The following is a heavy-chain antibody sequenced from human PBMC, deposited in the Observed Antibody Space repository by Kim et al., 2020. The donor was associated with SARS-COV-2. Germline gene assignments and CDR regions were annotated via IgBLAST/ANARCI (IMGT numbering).Heavy chain of an antibody. V-gene: IGHV3-23*01. J-gene: IGHJ6*02. CDR2: FSGSGGTT. D-gene: IGHD3-22*01. Sequence: GGSLRLSCAASGFTFSAYAMSWVRQAPGKGLEWVSGFSGSGGTTYYADSVKGRFTISRDNSRNTLYLQMDSLRAEDTAVYYCAKDTSLSMIVVASLDGWGQGTMVTVSS. CDR3: AKDTSLSMIVVASLDG. CDR1: GFTFSAYA.